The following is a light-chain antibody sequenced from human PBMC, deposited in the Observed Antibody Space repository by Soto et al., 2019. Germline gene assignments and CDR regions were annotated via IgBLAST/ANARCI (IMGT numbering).Light chain of an antibody. Sequence: QSALTQPRSVSGSPGQSVTISCTGTSSDVGAYNYVSWYQQHTGKGPQLLVFDVTQRPSGVPDRFSGSKSGNTASLTISGLQADDEAHYYCCSYAGNNTSVIFGGGTQLTVL. CDR1: SSDVGAYNY. CDR2: DVT. J-gene: IGLJ2*01. CDR3: CSYAGNNTSVI. V-gene: IGLV2-11*01.